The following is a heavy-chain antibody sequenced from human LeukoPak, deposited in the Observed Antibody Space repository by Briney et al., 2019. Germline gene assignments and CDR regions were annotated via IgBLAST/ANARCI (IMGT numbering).Heavy chain of an antibody. D-gene: IGHD1-26*01. Sequence: PGGSLRLSCAASGFTFSNYGMHWVRQAPGKGLEWVAFIRYDGTNKYYADSVKGRFTISRDNSKNTLYLQMNSLRAEDTAVYSCAKDLSPMAGAKIFDYWGQGTLVTVSS. J-gene: IGHJ4*02. CDR1: GFTFSNYG. CDR2: IRYDGTNK. V-gene: IGHV3-30*02. CDR3: AKDLSPMAGAKIFDY.